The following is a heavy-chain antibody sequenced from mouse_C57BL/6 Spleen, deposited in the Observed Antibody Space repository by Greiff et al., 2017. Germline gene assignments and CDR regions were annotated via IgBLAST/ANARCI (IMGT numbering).Heavy chain of an antibody. Sequence: VQLQQPGAELVKPGASVKLSCTASGYTFTSYWMHWVKQRPGQGLEWIGMIYPNSGSTNYNEKFKSKATLTVDKSSSTAYMQLSSLTSEDSAVYDCARYYGSSYVDYWGQGTTLTVSA. CDR3: ARYYGSSYVDY. J-gene: IGHJ2*01. D-gene: IGHD1-1*01. CDR2: IYPNSGST. V-gene: IGHV1-64*01. CDR1: GYTFTSYW.